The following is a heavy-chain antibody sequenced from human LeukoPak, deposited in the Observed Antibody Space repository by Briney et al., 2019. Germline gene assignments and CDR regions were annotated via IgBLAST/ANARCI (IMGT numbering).Heavy chain of an antibody. V-gene: IGHV3-53*01. J-gene: IGHJ4*02. CDR3: ARAGPIDY. CDR2: IHSGGST. Sequence: PGGSLRLSCAASGFIVSSKYMSWVRQAPGKGLEWVSVIHSGGSTYYAASVEGRFTISRDNSKNTVYLQMNSLRVEDTAVYYCARAGPIDYWGQGTLVTVSS. CDR1: GFIVSSKY.